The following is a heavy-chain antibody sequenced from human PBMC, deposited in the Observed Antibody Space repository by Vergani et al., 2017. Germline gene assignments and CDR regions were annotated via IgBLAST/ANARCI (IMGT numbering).Heavy chain of an antibody. CDR2: IYYSGST. CDR3: ARGGSRGGMDV. CDR1: GGSVSSGSYY. J-gene: IGHJ6*02. D-gene: IGHD3-10*01. Sequence: QVQLQESGPGLVKPSETLSLTCTVSGGSVSSGSYYWSWIRQPAGKGLEWIGYIYYSGSTNYNPSLKRRVTISVDRSKNQFSLKLSSVTAADTAVYYCARGGSRGGMDVWGQGTTVTVSS. V-gene: IGHV4-61*10.